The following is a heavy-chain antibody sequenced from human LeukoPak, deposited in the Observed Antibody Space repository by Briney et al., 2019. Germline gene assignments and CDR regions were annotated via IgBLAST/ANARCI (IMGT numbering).Heavy chain of an antibody. CDR2: ISGSGGST. J-gene: IGHJ4*02. Sequence: GGSLRLSCAAPGFSFSNYAMSWVRQAPGKGLEWVSTISGSGGSTYYADSVKGRFTISRDNSKNTLYLQMNSLRAGDTAVYYCAKMTGVVVAATPDYWGQGTLVIVSS. CDR3: AKMTGVVVAATPDY. D-gene: IGHD2-15*01. CDR1: GFSFSNYA. V-gene: IGHV3-23*01.